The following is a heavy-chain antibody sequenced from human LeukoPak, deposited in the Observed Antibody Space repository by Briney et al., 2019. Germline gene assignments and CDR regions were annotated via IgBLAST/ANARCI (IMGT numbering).Heavy chain of an antibody. J-gene: IGHJ5*02. CDR2: ISSSSSYI. CDR3: ARESVGDIVVVPAAQGWFDP. D-gene: IGHD2-2*01. Sequence: GGSLRLSCAASGFTFSSYSMNWVRQAPGKGLEWVSSISSSSSYIYYADSVKGRFTISRDNAKNSLYLQMNSLRAEDTAVHYCARESVGDIVVVPAAQGWFDPWGQGTLVTVSS. CDR1: GFTFSSYS. V-gene: IGHV3-21*01.